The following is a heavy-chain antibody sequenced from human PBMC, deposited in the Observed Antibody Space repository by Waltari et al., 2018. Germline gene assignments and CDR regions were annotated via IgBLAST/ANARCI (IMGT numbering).Heavy chain of an antibody. Sequence: EVQLVESGGGLVQPGGSLRLSCAASGFTFSSYSMNWVRQAPGKGLEWVSYISSSSSTIYYADSVKGRFTISRDNAKNSLYLQMNSLRAEDTAVYYCARTEYVLDYWGQGTLVTVSS. V-gene: IGHV3-48*01. D-gene: IGHD3-10*02. CDR1: GFTFSSYS. CDR2: ISSSSSTI. J-gene: IGHJ4*02. CDR3: ARTEYVLDY.